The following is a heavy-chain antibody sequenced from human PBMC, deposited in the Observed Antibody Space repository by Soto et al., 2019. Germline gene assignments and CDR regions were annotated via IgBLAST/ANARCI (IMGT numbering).Heavy chain of an antibody. D-gene: IGHD1-1*01. CDR2: ISVYNENT. J-gene: IGHJ6*03. Sequence: QVPLVQSGAEVKKPGASVKVSCKASGYTFTSYGISWVRQAPGQGLEWLGWISVYNENTNSAQKFQGRVTLTTDTSTNTTSVELRSLRSDDTAVYFCARGGRTDNKSYHYYYMDVWGTGTTVTVSS. CDR3: ARGGRTDNKSYHYYYMDV. CDR1: GYTFTSYG. V-gene: IGHV1-18*01.